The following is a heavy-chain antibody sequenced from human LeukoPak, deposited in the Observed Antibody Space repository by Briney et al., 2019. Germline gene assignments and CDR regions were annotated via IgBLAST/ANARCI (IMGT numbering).Heavy chain of an antibody. D-gene: IGHD3-16*01. J-gene: IGHJ6*03. CDR2: ISGSSGTI. CDR3: ARRSEFGVLYYMDV. Sequence: PGGSLTLSCAVSGFTFSSYSMNWVRQAPGKGLEWVSYISGSSGTIYYADSVKGRFTISRDNAKNSLYLQMNSLRAEDTAVYYCARRSEFGVLYYMDVWGKGTTVTVSS. V-gene: IGHV3-48*01. CDR1: GFTFSSYS.